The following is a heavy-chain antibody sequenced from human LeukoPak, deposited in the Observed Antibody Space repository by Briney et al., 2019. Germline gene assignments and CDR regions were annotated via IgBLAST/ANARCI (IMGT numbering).Heavy chain of an antibody. Sequence: SVKVSCKASGGTFSSYAISWVRQAPGQGLEWMGGIIPIFGTANYAQKFQGRVTITADESTSTAYMELSSLRSEDTAVYYCARGRRASMGNWNFISWGQGTLVTVSS. J-gene: IGHJ4*02. CDR2: IIPIFGTA. D-gene: IGHD1-7*01. CDR3: ARGRRASMGNWNFIS. V-gene: IGHV1-69*01. CDR1: GGTFSSYA.